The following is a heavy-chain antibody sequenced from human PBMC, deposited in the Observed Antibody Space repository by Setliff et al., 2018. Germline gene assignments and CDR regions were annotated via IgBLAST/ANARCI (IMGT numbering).Heavy chain of an antibody. V-gene: IGHV3-53*01. CDR3: AKRGYSHDSSDYNRRKVFDYFDF. D-gene: IGHD3-22*01. CDR2: IYSSGNT. J-gene: IGHJ4*02. CDR1: GFTFSSFN. Sequence: PGGSLRLSCAGSGFTFSSFNMNWVRQVPGKGLEWVSIIYSSGNTAYTDSVKGRFTISRDTSKNTVYLQMNNVTVDDTAVYFCAKRGYSHDSSDYNRRKVFDYFDFWGQGAQVTVSS.